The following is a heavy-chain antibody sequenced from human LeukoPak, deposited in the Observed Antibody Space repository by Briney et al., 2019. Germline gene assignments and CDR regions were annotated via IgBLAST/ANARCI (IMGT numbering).Heavy chain of an antibody. CDR2: ISWNSGSI. Sequence: GRSLRLSCAASGFTFDDYAMHWVRQAPGKGLEWVSGISWNSGSIGYADSVKGRFTTSRDNAKNSLYLQMNSLRAEDTALYYCAKDIKYCSSTSCYADYAFDIWGQGTMVTVSS. CDR3: AKDIKYCSSTSCYADYAFDI. CDR1: GFTFDDYA. V-gene: IGHV3-9*01. J-gene: IGHJ3*02. D-gene: IGHD2-2*01.